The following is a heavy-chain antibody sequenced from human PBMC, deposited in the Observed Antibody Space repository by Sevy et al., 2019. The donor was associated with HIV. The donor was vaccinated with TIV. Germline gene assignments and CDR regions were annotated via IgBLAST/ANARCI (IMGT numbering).Heavy chain of an antibody. J-gene: IGHJ6*02. V-gene: IGHV3-33*01. CDR2: IWYDGSDT. D-gene: IGHD4-4*01. Sequence: GGSLRLSCAASGFIFSNHGMHWVRQAPGKGLEWVARIWYDGSDTYYGESVKGRFTISRDNSKNTVHLQMNSLRVEDTAVCYCARDVDSNYDGIEAWGQGTTVTVSS. CDR1: GFIFSNHG. CDR3: ARDVDSNYDGIEA.